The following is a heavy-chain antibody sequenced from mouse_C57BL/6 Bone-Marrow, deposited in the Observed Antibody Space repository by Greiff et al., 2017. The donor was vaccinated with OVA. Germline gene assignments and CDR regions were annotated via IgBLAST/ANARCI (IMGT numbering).Heavy chain of an antibody. CDR3: ARQWDYGSSYGYFDV. D-gene: IGHD1-1*01. V-gene: IGHV5-12*01. Sequence: EVMLVESGGGLVQPGGSLKLSCAASGFTFSDYYMYWVRQTPEKRLEWVAYISNGGGSTYYPDTVKGRFTISRDNAKNTLYLQMSRLKSEDTAMYYCARQWDYGSSYGYFDVWGTGTTVTVSS. CDR1: GFTFSDYY. CDR2: ISNGGGST. J-gene: IGHJ1*03.